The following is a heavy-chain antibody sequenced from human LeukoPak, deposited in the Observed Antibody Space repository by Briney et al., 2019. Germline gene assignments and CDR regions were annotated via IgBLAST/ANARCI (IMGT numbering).Heavy chain of an antibody. CDR3: ARSCSSTSCYQDY. CDR2: IYHSGGT. V-gene: IGHV4-38-2*01. J-gene: IGHJ4*02. D-gene: IGHD2-2*01. Sequence: KPSETLSLTCAVSGYSISSGYYWGWIRQPPGKGLEWIGSIYHSGGTYYNPSLKSRVTISVDASKNQFSLKLSSVTAADTAVYYCARSCSSTSCYQDYWGQGTLVTVSS. CDR1: GYSISSGYY.